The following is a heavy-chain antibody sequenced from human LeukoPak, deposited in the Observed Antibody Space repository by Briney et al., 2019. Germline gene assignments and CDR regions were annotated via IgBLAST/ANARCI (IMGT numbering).Heavy chain of an antibody. Sequence: SETLSLTCAVYGGSFSGYYWSWIRQPPGKGLEWIGEINHSGSTNYNPSLKSRVTISVDTSKNQFSLKLSSVTAADTAVYYCARRRWPHYYDSSARCAFDIWGQGTMVTVSS. CDR1: GGSFSGYY. J-gene: IGHJ3*02. CDR3: ARRRWPHYYDSSARCAFDI. CDR2: INHSGST. V-gene: IGHV4-34*01. D-gene: IGHD3-22*01.